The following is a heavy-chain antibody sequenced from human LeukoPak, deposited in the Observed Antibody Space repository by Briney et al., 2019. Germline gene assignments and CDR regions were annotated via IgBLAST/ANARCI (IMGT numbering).Heavy chain of an antibody. CDR2: ISFSGST. CDR3: ARESRREGYRFDY. J-gene: IGHJ4*02. Sequence: KPSETLSLTCSVSGASITTNSYYWNWIRQPPGKGLEWLGSISFSGSTYYNPSLKSRVTISADTSKNQFSLKLSSVTAVDTAVYYCARESRREGYRFDYWGQGTLVTVSS. V-gene: IGHV4-39*07. CDR1: GASITTNSYY. D-gene: IGHD5-24*01.